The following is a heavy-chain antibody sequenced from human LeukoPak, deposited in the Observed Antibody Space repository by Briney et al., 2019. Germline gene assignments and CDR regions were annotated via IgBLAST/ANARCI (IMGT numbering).Heavy chain of an antibody. CDR1: GYSFTSYW. CDR2: IYPGDSDT. Sequence: GESLKISCKGSGYSFTSYWIGWVRQMPGKGLEWMGIIYPGDSDTRYSPSFQGQVTISADKSISTAYLQWSSLKASDTAMYYCARRRCGGSCYSPSQWLADYWGQGTLVTVSS. J-gene: IGHJ4*02. CDR3: ARRRCGGSCYSPSQWLADY. V-gene: IGHV5-51*01. D-gene: IGHD2-15*01.